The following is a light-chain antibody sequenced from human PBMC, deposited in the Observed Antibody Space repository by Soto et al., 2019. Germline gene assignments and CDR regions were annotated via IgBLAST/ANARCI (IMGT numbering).Light chain of an antibody. V-gene: IGKV3-11*01. Sequence: EIVLTQSPVTLSLSPGERATLSCRASQSVTTFLAWYQQKPGQAPRLLIYDASKRATGIPARFSGSGSGTDFTLTISNLEPEDFAVYYCQQRSTWPPRTTFGPGTKLDFK. CDR3: QQRSTWPPRTT. CDR2: DAS. J-gene: IGKJ3*01. CDR1: QSVTTF.